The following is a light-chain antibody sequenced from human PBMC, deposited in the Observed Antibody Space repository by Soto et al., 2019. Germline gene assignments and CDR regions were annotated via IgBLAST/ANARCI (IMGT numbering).Light chain of an antibody. J-gene: IGLJ3*02. CDR3: AAWDDSLTGGV. CDR2: SNN. V-gene: IGLV1-44*01. CDR1: SSNIGSNT. Sequence: QSVLTQPPSASGIPGQRVTISCSGSSSNIGSNTVNWYQQLPGTAPKLLIYSNNQRPSGVPDRFSGSRSGTSASLAISGLQSEDEADYYCAAWDDSLTGGVFGGGTKVTVL.